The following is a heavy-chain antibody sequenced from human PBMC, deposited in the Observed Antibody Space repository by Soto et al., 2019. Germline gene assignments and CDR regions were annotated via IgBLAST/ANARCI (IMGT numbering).Heavy chain of an antibody. V-gene: IGHV4-59*01. D-gene: IGHD6-19*01. CDR1: GGSISSYY. CDR3: ARDGTSVADYYYYGMDV. CDR2: IYYSGST. J-gene: IGHJ6*02. Sequence: SETLSLTCTVSGGSISSYYWSWIRQPPGKGLEWIGYIYYSGSTNYNPSLKSRVTISVDTSKNQFSLKLSSVTAADTAVYYCARDGTSVADYYYYGMDVWGQGTTVTVPS.